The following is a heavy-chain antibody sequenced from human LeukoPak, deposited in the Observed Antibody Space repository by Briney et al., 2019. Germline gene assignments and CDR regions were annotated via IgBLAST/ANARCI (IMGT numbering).Heavy chain of an antibody. D-gene: IGHD6-19*01. Sequence: GGSLRLSCAASGFTFNSYVMSWVRQAPGKGLEWVSAIGGSGARTYYADSVRGRFTISRDNSKNTVYLQLNSLRGEDTAVYYCAKDLVSGDWYWRGFDSWGQGTLVTVSS. CDR3: AKDLVSGDWYWRGFDS. CDR1: GFTFNSYV. CDR2: IGGSGART. V-gene: IGHV3-23*01. J-gene: IGHJ4*02.